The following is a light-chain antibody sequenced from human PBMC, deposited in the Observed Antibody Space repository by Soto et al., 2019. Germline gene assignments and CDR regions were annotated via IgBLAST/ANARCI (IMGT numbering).Light chain of an antibody. CDR2: AAS. Sequence: VIWMTQSPSLLSASTGDRFTISCLMSQGISSYLAWYQQKPGKAPELLIYAASTLQSGVPSRFSGSGSGTDFTLTISCLQSEDFATYYCQQYYSFPPTFGQGTKVDIK. CDR1: QGISSY. J-gene: IGKJ1*01. V-gene: IGKV1D-8*01. CDR3: QQYYSFPPT.